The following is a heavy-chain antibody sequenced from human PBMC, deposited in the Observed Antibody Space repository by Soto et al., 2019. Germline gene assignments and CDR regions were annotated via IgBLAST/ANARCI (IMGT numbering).Heavy chain of an antibody. J-gene: IGHJ3*02. CDR2: ISWNSGSI. CDR3: AKDKGYSRSRAFDI. CDR1: GFTFDDYA. V-gene: IGHV3-9*01. Sequence: EVQLVESGGGLVQPGRSLRLSCAASGFTFDDYAMHWVRQAPGKGLEWVSGISWNSGSIGYADSVKGRFTISRDNAKNSLYLQMNSLRAEDTALYYCAKDKGYSRSRAFDIWGQGTMVTVSS. D-gene: IGHD5-18*01.